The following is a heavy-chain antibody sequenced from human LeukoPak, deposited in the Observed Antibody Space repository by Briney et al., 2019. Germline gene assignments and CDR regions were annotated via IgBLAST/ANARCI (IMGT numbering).Heavy chain of an antibody. CDR3: ARGGGGYDP. J-gene: IGHJ5*02. V-gene: IGHV3-74*01. CDR2: IRSDGSGT. Sequence: GGSLRLSCAASGFTFSNYWMYWVRQPPGEGLVWVSHIRSDGSGTTYADSVKGRFTISRDNAKNTLYLQMNSLRAENTAVFYCARGGGGYDPWGQGTLVTVSS. D-gene: IGHD3-16*01. CDR1: GFTFSNYW.